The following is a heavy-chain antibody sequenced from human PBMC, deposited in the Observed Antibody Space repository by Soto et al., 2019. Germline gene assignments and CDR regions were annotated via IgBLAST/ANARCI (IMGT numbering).Heavy chain of an antibody. CDR2: ISSSGSTI. V-gene: IGHV3-48*03. CDR1: GFTFSSYE. CDR3: ARDHKGGYYYYGMDV. Sequence: PGGSLRLSCAASGFTFSSYEMNWVRQAPRKGLEWVSYISSSGSTIYYADSVKGRFTISRDNAKNSLYLQMNSLRAEDTAVYYCARDHKGGYYYYGMDVWGQGTTVTVSS. J-gene: IGHJ6*02.